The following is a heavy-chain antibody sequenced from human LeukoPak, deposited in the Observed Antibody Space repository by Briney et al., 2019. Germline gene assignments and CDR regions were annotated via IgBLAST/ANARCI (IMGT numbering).Heavy chain of an antibody. D-gene: IGHD2-2*02. V-gene: IGHV3-21*01. Sequence: PGGSLRLSXAASGFTFSSYSMNWVRQAPGKGLEWVSSISSSSSYIYYADSVKGRFTISRDNAKNSLYLQMNSLRAEDTAVYYCARDRYCSSTSCYTGLFYYYYMDVWGKGTTVTASS. CDR1: GFTFSSYS. J-gene: IGHJ6*03. CDR2: ISSSSSYI. CDR3: ARDRYCSSTSCYTGLFYYYYMDV.